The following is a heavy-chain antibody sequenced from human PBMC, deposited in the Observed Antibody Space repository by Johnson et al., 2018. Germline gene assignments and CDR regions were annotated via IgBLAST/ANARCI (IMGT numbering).Heavy chain of an antibody. V-gene: IGHV3-74*02. CDR2: INSDGSST. CDR3: ARHVTIFGVVCGMDV. CDR1: GFTFSSYW. Sequence: VQLVESGGGLVKXGGSLRLSCAASGFTFSSYWMPWVRQAPGKGLVWVSRINSDGSSTSYADSVKGRFTNSRDNAKNTRYLQMNSLRAEETAGYYCARHVTIFGVVCGMDVWGQGTTVTVSS. J-gene: IGHJ6*02. D-gene: IGHD3-3*01.